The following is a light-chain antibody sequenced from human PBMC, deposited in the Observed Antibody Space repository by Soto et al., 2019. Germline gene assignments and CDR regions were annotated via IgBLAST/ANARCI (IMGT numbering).Light chain of an antibody. Sequence: EIVLTQSPGTLSLSPGERATLSCRASPSVTNFLAWYQQKPGQAPRLLIYGAFNRATGIPARFSGSGSGTDFTLTISSLEPEDSAIYCCQQRNIWPPVTFGQGTRLEIK. V-gene: IGKV3-11*01. CDR1: PSVTNF. CDR3: QQRNIWPPVT. CDR2: GAF. J-gene: IGKJ5*01.